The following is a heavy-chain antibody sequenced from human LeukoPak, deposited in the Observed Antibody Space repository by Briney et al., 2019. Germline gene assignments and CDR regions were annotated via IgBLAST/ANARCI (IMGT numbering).Heavy chain of an antibody. CDR2: IYYSGST. J-gene: IGHJ5*02. CDR1: GGFISSSSYY. Sequence: SETLSLTCTVSGGFISSSSYYWGWIRQPPGKGLEWIGSIYYSGSTYYNPSLKSRVTISVDTSKNQFSLKLSSVTAADTAVYYCARLFRFLEGVRRFDPWGQGTLVTVSS. CDR3: ARLFRFLEGVRRFDP. V-gene: IGHV4-39*01. D-gene: IGHD3-3*01.